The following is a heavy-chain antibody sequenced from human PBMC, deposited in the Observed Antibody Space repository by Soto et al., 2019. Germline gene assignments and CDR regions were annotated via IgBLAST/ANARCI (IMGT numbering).Heavy chain of an antibody. Sequence: GGSLRLSCAASGFTFDDYAMHWVRQAPGKGLEWVSGISWNSGSIGYADSVKGRFTISRDNAKNSLYLQMNSLRAEDTALYYCAKDRRAYYYYGMDVWGQGTTVTVSS. V-gene: IGHV3-9*01. CDR3: AKDRRAYYYYGMDV. J-gene: IGHJ6*02. CDR2: ISWNSGSI. CDR1: GFTFDDYA.